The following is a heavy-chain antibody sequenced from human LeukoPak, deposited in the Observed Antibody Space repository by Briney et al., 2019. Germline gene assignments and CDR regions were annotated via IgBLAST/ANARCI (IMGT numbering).Heavy chain of an antibody. CDR1: GSNVSHNY. Sequence: PGGSLRLSCAVSGSNVSHNYMTWVRQAPGKGLEWVSVIYSAGVTYYADSVKGRFTISRDNSKNTLYLQMNSLRAEDTAVYFCASGSYYGSGIIDFWGQGTLVTVSS. D-gene: IGHD3-10*01. CDR3: ASGSYYGSGIIDF. J-gene: IGHJ4*02. CDR2: IYSAGVT. V-gene: IGHV3-53*01.